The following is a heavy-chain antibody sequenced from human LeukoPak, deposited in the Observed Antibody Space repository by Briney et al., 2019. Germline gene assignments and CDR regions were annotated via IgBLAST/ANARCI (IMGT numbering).Heavy chain of an antibody. CDR3: ARDMRYNSADY. V-gene: IGHV3-74*01. J-gene: IGHJ4*02. Sequence: GGSLRLSCSASGFTFSNHWMHWVHHGQGKGLMWVSRISNDGLTTTYADSVKGRFTISRDNAKNTVYMHINSLRAEDSAVYFCARDMRYNSADYWGRGTLVIVSS. CDR1: GFTFSNHW. CDR2: ISNDGLTT. D-gene: IGHD1-1*01.